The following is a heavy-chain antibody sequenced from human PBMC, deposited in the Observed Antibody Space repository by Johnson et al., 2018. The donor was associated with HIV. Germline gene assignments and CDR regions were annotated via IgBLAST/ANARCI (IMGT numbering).Heavy chain of an antibody. J-gene: IGHJ3*01. D-gene: IGHD2-2*01. CDR1: GFTVSSNY. V-gene: IGHV3-66*03. CDR2: IYSGGST. CDR3: ARAPLGYCSSSTCITDAFDV. Sequence: VQLVESGGGLIQPGGSLRLSCAASGFTVSSNYMSWVRQAPGKGLEWVSVIYSGGSTYYADSVKGRFTISRDNSQNKLYLQTNSLRAEDTAVYYCARAPLGYCSSSTCITDAFDVWGQGTMVTVSS.